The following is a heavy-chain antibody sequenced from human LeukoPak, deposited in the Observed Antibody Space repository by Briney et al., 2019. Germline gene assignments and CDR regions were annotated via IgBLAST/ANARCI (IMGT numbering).Heavy chain of an antibody. CDR3: ARACGGDCYLSDY. J-gene: IGHJ4*02. V-gene: IGHV3-21*01. CDR2: ISTSGSYI. CDR1: GFTFSTYS. Sequence: GGSLRLSCAASGFTFSTYSMNWVRQAPEKGLEWVSSISTSGSYIYYAYSVKGRFTISRDNAKNSLYLQMNSLRAEDTAVYYCARACGGDCYLSDYWGQGTLVTVSS. D-gene: IGHD2-21*02.